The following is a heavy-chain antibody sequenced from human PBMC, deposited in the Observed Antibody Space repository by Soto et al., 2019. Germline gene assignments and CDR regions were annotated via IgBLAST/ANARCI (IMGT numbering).Heavy chain of an antibody. CDR2: IYATGTT. CDR3: VRDGTKTLRDWFDP. Sequence: SETLSLTCTVSGASISGYYWSWIRKSAGKGLEWIGRIYATGTTDYNPSLKSRVMMSVDTSEKQFSLKLRSVTAADTAVYYCVRDGTKTLRDWFDPWGQGISVTVSS. D-gene: IGHD1-1*01. V-gene: IGHV4-4*07. CDR1: GASISGYY. J-gene: IGHJ5*02.